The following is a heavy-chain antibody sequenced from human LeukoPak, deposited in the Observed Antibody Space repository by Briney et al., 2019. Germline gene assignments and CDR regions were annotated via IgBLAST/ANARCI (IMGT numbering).Heavy chain of an antibody. CDR2: IKRKTDGGTT. J-gene: IGHJ3*02. CDR3: TTGGEYSGIPGAFDI. D-gene: IGHD1-26*01. V-gene: IGHV3-15*01. Sequence: PGRSLRLSCAASGFTFSNAWMSWVRQAPGKGLEWVGRIKRKTDGGTTDYAAPVKGRFTISRDDSKNTLYLQLNSLKTEDTAVYFCTTGGEYSGIPGAFDIWGQGTKVTVSS. CDR1: GFTFSNAW.